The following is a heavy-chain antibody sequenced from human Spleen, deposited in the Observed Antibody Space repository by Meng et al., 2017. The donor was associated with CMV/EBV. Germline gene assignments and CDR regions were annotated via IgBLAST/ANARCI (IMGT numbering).Heavy chain of an antibody. V-gene: IGHV4-39*01. CDR2: IYYSGST. D-gene: IGHD3-22*01. J-gene: IGHJ4*02. Sequence: SETLSLTCTVSGGSISSSSYYWGWIRQPPGKGLEWIGSIYYSGSTYYNPSLKSRVTISVDTSKNQFSLKLSSVTAADTAVYYCAIHDYYDSSVGVLDYWGQGTLVTVSS. CDR3: AIHDYYDSSVGVLDY. CDR1: GGSISSSSYY.